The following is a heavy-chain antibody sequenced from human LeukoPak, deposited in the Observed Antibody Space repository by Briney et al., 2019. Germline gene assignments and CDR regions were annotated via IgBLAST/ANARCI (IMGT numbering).Heavy chain of an antibody. V-gene: IGHV3-53*01. D-gene: IGHD6-13*01. J-gene: IGHJ3*02. Sequence: GGSLRLSCAASEFSVGSNYMTWVRQAPGKGLEWVSLIYSGGSTYYADSVKGRFTISRDNPKNTLYLQMNSLRVEDTAVYYCAKEHGGSSWYEDAFDIWGQGTMVTVSS. CDR3: AKEHGGSSWYEDAFDI. CDR1: EFSVGSNY. CDR2: IYSGGST.